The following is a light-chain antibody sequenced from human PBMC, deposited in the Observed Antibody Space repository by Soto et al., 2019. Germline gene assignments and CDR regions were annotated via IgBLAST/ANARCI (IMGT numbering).Light chain of an antibody. CDR2: GGS. CDR3: QQYEAVVT. CDR1: QSVSSNH. V-gene: IGKV3-20*01. J-gene: IGKJ1*01. Sequence: DIVLTQSPGTLSLSPGERATLSCRASQSVSSNHLAWYQQKPGQAPRLLIYGGSSRATGIPARFSGSGSGTDFTLTISSLEPEDFAVYYCQQYEAVVTFGQGTKVEI.